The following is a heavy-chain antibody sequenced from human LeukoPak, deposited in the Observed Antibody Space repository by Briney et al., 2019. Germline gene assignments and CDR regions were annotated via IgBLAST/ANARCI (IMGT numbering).Heavy chain of an antibody. CDR2: ISYDGSSK. CDR1: GFTFSSYG. CDR3: AKGYYYGSGSYRYFDY. J-gene: IGHJ4*02. Sequence: GGSLRLSCAASGFTFSSYGMHWVRQAPGKGLEWVAVISYDGSSKYYADSVEGRFTISRDNSKNTLYLQMNSLRAEDTAVYYCAKGYYYGSGSYRYFDYWGQGTLVTVSS. V-gene: IGHV3-30*18. D-gene: IGHD3-10*01.